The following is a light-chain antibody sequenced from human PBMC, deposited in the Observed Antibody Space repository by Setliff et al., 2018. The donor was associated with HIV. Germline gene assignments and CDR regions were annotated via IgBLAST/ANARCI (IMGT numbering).Light chain of an antibody. CDR3: SSYAITNTLP. V-gene: IGLV2-14*01. Sequence: SVLTQPASVSGSPGQSITISCTGPSSDVGGYSYVSWYQQHPGKAPKLIIYEVRNRPSGVSNRFSGSKSGNTASLTISGLQAEDEADYYCSSYAITNTLPFGTGTKVTVL. CDR2: EVR. CDR1: SSDVGGYSY. J-gene: IGLJ1*01.